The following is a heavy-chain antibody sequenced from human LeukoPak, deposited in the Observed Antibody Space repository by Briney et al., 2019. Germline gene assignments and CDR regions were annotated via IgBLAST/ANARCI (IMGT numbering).Heavy chain of an antibody. D-gene: IGHD3-22*01. J-gene: IGHJ4*02. CDR3: ARDCDVSCYSD. CDR2: IKQDGSEK. CDR1: GFTLSSYW. Sequence: GGSLRLSCAASGFTLSSYWMSWVRQAPGKGLEWVANIKQDGSEKYYVDSVKGRFAISRDNAKNSLYLQMNSLRAEDTAVYYCARDCDVSCYSDWGQGTLVTVSS. V-gene: IGHV3-7*01.